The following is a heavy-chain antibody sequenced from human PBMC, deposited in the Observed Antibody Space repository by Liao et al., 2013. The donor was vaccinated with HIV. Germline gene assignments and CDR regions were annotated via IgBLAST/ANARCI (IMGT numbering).Heavy chain of an antibody. CDR1: GGSINSYY. Sequence: QVQLQESGPGLVKPSETLSLTCTVSGGSINSYYWSWIRQPPGKGLEWIGYVFYSGSTNYTPSLKSRVTISADTSKNQFSLRLSSVTAADTAVYYCARIGAVVRGLITYYYYMDVWGERGPTVTVSS. D-gene: IGHD3-10*01. J-gene: IGHJ6*03. CDR2: VFYSGST. V-gene: IGHV4-59*01. CDR3: ARIGAVVRGLITYYYYMDV.